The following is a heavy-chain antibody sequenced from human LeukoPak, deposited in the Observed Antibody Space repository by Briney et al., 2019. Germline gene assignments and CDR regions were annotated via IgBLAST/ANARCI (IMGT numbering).Heavy chain of an antibody. V-gene: IGHV4-34*01. Sequence: PSETLSLTCAVYGGSFSGYYWSWIRQPPGKGLEWIGEINHSGSTNYNPSLKSRVTISVDTSKNQFSLKLSSVAAADTAVYYCARGPYGSGSYPGLASFDYWGQGTLVTVSS. CDR3: ARGPYGSGSYPGLASFDY. J-gene: IGHJ4*02. D-gene: IGHD3-10*01. CDR2: INHSGST. CDR1: GGSFSGYY.